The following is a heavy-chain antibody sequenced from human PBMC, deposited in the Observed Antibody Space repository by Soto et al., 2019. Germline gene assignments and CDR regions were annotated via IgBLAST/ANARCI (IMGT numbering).Heavy chain of an antibody. D-gene: IGHD6-19*01. V-gene: IGHV4-30-4*01. CDR1: GGSISSGDYY. Sequence: SETLSLTCTVSGGSISSGDYYWSWVRQPPGKGLEWIAYIYYSGTTYYNPSLKSRVTISVDTSKNQFSLKLSSVTAADTAVYYCARHVAGYSSGLDYWGQGTLVTVSS. J-gene: IGHJ4*02. CDR3: ARHVAGYSSGLDY. CDR2: IYYSGTT.